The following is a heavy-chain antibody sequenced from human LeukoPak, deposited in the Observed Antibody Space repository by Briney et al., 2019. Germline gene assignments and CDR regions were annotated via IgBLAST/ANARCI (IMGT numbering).Heavy chain of an antibody. CDR1: GYSFTSYW. CDR2: IYPGDSDT. CDR3: ARQGYSSSWYVDY. D-gene: IGHD6-13*01. V-gene: IGHV5-51*01. J-gene: IGHJ4*02. Sequence: GESLKISCKGSGYSFTSYWIGWVRQMPGKGLEWMGIIYPGDSDTRYSPSFQGQVTISADKSISTAYLQWSSLKASGTAMYYCARQGYSSSWYVDYWGQGTLVTVSS.